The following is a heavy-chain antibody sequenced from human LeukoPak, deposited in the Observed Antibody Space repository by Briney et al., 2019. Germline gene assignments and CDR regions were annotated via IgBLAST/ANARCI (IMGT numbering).Heavy chain of an antibody. D-gene: IGHD1-1*01. V-gene: IGHV3-7*01. CDR3: AGLNNDDY. J-gene: IGHJ4*02. CDR2: IKNDGSKK. Sequence: GGSLRLSCTVSGFTFSSYWMSWVRQAPGKGLEWVANIKNDGSKKYYVDSVKGRFTISRDNAKNSLYLQMNSLRVEDTAVYYCAGLNNDDYWGQGTLVTVPS. CDR1: GFTFSSYW.